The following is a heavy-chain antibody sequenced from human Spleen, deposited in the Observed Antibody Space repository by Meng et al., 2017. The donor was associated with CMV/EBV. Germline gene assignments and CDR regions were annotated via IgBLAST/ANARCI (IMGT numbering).Heavy chain of an antibody. CDR3: ARDLGYCTSDSNCRTYNWFDP. J-gene: IGHJ5*02. CDR1: GGTFSTSV. V-gene: IGHV1-69*10. Sequence: SVKVSCKASGGTFSTSVFHWVRQARGQGLEWMGGIIPILDRPNFALKFQGRVTFTADTSTNTAYMELTSLRSEDTAIYYCARDLGYCTSDSNCRTYNWFDPWGQGTLVTVSS. CDR2: IIPILDRP. D-gene: IGHD2-8*02.